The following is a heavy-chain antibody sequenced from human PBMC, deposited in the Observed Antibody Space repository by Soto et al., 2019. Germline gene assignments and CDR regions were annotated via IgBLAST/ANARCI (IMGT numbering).Heavy chain of an antibody. V-gene: IGHV4-59*11. CDR3: ARANYFDF. CDR2: FYYIGST. CDR1: VGPIRNHY. J-gene: IGHJ4*02. Sequence: QVQLQESGPGLVKPSETLSLTGTVPVGPIRNHYWGWIRQPPGKGLEWMGDFYYIGSTNYKSSLKSRLTISVDTSKNQLSLKLSSVTAADTAVYYCARANYFDFWGQGTLVTVSS.